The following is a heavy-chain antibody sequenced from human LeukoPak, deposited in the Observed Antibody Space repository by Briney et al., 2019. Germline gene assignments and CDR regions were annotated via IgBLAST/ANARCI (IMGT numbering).Heavy chain of an antibody. D-gene: IGHD3-10*01. Sequence: SETLSLTCAVYGGSFSGYYWSWIRQPPGKGLEWIGEINHSGSTNYNPSLKSRVTISVDTSKNQFSLKLSSVTAADTAVYYCASKNYYGSGSYSDYWGQGTLATVSS. J-gene: IGHJ4*02. CDR1: GGSFSGYY. V-gene: IGHV4-34*01. CDR2: INHSGST. CDR3: ASKNYYGSGSYSDY.